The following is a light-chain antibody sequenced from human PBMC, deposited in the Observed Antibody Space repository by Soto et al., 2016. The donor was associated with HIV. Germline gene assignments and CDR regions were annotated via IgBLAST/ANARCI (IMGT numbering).Light chain of an antibody. CDR1: EGISSY. J-gene: IGKJ4*01. CDR3: QQYNNYPLT. V-gene: IGKV1-8*01. CDR2: DAS. Sequence: AIRMTQSPSSLSASTGDRVTITCRASEGISSYLAWYQQKPGKAPQLLIYDASTLKSGVPSRFSGSGSGTDLTLTIRSLQPEDFATYYCQQYNNYPLTFGGGTKLEIK.